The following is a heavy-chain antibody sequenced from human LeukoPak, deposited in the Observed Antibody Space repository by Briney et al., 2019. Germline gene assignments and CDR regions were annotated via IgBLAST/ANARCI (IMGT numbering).Heavy chain of an antibody. J-gene: IGHJ5*02. V-gene: IGHV1-69*13. CDR1: GGTFSSYA. D-gene: IGHD3-10*01. CDR3: ARKITMVRGASFWFDP. Sequence: GASVKVSCKASGGTFSSYAISWVRQAPGRGLEWMGGIIPIFGTANYAQKFQGRVTITADESTSTAYMELSSLRSEDTAVYYCARKITMVRGASFWFDPWGQGTLVTVSS. CDR2: IIPIFGTA.